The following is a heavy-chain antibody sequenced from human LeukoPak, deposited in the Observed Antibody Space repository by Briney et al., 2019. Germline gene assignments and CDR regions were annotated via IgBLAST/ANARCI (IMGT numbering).Heavy chain of an antibody. CDR3: ASIQLWPERNFDY. V-gene: IGHV1-2*02. CDR2: INPNSGGT. CDR1: GPNFTGYY. D-gene: IGHD5-18*01. J-gene: IGHJ4*02. Sequence: ASVKVSCKASGPNFTGYYIHWVRQAPGQGLEWMGWINPNSGGTNYAQKFQGRVTMTRDTSISTAYMELSRLRSDDTAVYYCASIQLWPERNFDYWGQGTLVTVSS.